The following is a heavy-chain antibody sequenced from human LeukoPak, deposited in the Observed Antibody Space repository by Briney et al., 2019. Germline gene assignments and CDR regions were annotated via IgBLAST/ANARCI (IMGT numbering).Heavy chain of an antibody. CDR3: VKRAAGTKFFDY. J-gene: IGHJ4*02. CDR2: ISASGGST. CDR1: GFTFSIYA. V-gene: IGHV3-23*01. Sequence: GGSLRLSCAASGFTFSIYAMNWVRQAPGKGLEWVSGISASGGSTDYADSVKGRFTVSRDISKNTLYLQMSSLRAEDTAVYYCVKRAAGTKFFDYWGQGTLVTVSS. D-gene: IGHD6-13*01.